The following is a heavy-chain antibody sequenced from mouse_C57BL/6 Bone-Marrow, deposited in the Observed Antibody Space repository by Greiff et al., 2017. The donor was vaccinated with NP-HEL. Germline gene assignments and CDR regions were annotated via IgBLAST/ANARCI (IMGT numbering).Heavy chain of an antibody. D-gene: IGHD2-2*01. Sequence: QVQLKQPGAELVKPGASVKMSCKASGYTFTSYWITWVKQRPGQGLEWIGDIYPGSGSTNYNEKFKSKATLTVDTSSSTAYMQLSSLTSEDSAVYYCAREGNGYDRAYYAMDYWGQGTSVTVSS. CDR1: GYTFTSYW. V-gene: IGHV1-55*01. J-gene: IGHJ4*01. CDR2: IYPGSGST. CDR3: AREGNGYDRAYYAMDY.